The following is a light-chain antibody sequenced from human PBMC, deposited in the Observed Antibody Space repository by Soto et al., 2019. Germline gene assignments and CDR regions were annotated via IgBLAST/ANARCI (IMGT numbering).Light chain of an antibody. CDR2: LNSDGSH. CDR3: QTWGTGKV. V-gene: IGLV4-69*01. CDR1: SGHSSYA. Sequence: QLVLTQSPSASASLGASVKLTCTLSSGHSSYAIAWHQQQPEKGPRYLMKLNSDGSHSKGDGIPARFSGSSSGAERYLTISSLQSEDEADYYCQTWGTGKVFGGGTKVTVL. J-gene: IGLJ2*01.